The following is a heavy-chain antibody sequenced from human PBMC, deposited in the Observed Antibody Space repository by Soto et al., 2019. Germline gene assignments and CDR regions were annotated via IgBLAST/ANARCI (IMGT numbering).Heavy chain of an antibody. Sequence: QVQLVQSGAEVRKPGASVTVSCRSPGDSFNDYYIHWVRQAPGQGFEWMGWINPNGGVTKHAQKLQGWVSMTRDTSIRTVYMQLSRLRSDDTAVYYCARESGGATATLDYYYFYMDVWGTGTTVTVSS. CDR3: ARESGGATATLDYYYFYMDV. CDR1: GDSFNDYY. V-gene: IGHV1-2*04. D-gene: IGHD5-12*01. J-gene: IGHJ6*03. CDR2: INPNGGVT.